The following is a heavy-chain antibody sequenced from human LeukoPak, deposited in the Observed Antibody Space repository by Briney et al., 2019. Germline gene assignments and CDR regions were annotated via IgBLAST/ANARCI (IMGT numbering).Heavy chain of an antibody. J-gene: IGHJ4*02. CDR2: ISSSSSYM. Sequence: GGALRLSCAASGFTFSGYYMSWIRQAPGKGLEWVSYISSSSSYMYYADSMKGRFTISRDNAKNSLYLQMNSLRAEDTAVYYCASGYSGYDFFDYWGQGTLVTVSS. CDR1: GFTFSGYY. V-gene: IGHV3-21*05. CDR3: ASGYSGYDFFDY. D-gene: IGHD5-12*01.